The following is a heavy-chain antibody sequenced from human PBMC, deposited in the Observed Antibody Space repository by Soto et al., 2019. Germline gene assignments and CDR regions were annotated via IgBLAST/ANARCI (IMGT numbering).Heavy chain of an antibody. D-gene: IGHD3-22*01. V-gene: IGHV3-30*18. CDR3: AKDSGYYDSGGCLDV. Sequence: GGALRLSCAASGFTFSSDGMHWVRQARGKGLEWVAVISYDGSNKYYADSVKGRFTISRDNSKNTLYLQMNSLRAEDTAVYYCAKDSGYYDSGGCLDVWGQGTTVTVSS. J-gene: IGHJ6*02. CDR1: GFTFSSDG. CDR2: ISYDGSNK.